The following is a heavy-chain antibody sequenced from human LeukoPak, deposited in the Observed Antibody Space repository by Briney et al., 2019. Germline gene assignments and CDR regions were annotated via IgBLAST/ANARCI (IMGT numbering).Heavy chain of an antibody. J-gene: IGHJ6*02. D-gene: IGHD1-1*01. CDR2: IKPDGSEK. Sequence: GGSLRLSCVASGFTFSSHHMNWVRQTPGKGLESVATIKPDGSEKYYVDSVKGRFTISRDNAKNSLYLQMNSLRAEDTALYHCAREGTISGTNDYYYYGMDVWGQGTTVTVSS. CDR3: AREGTISGTNDYYYYGMDV. V-gene: IGHV3-7*03. CDR1: GFTFSSHH.